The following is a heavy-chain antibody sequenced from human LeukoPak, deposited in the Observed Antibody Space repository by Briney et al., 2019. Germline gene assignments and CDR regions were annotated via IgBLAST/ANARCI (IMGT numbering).Heavy chain of an antibody. Sequence: TGGPLRLSCAAPGFTFSSYWMHWVRQAPGKGLVWVSRINGDGSTTSYADSVKGRFTISRDNAKNTLYLQMNSLRAEDTAVYYCARDLDFWSGYYDYWGQGTLVTVSS. CDR1: GFTFSSYW. D-gene: IGHD3-3*01. J-gene: IGHJ4*02. CDR3: ARDLDFWSGYYDY. CDR2: INGDGSTT. V-gene: IGHV3-74*01.